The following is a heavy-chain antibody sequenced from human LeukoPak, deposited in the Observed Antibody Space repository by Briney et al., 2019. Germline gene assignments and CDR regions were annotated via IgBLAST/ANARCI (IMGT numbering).Heavy chain of an antibody. D-gene: IGHD2-15*01. CDR2: IKQDGSEK. J-gene: IGHJ4*02. CDR3: ARATHRVVADYFDY. V-gene: IGHV3-7*01. CDR1: GFTFSCYW. Sequence: PGGSLRLSCAASGFTFSCYWMSWVRQAPGKGLEWVANIKQDGSEKYYVDSVKGRFTISRDNAKNSLYLQMNSLRAEDTAVYYCARATHRVVADYFDYWGQGTLVTVSS.